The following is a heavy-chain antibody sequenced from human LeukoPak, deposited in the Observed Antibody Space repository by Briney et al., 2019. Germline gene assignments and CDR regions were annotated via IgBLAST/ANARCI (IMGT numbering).Heavy chain of an antibody. CDR3: TTLDGDYAPDY. J-gene: IGHJ4*02. CDR2: MESKSDGGST. CDR1: GFTFSNAW. D-gene: IGHD4-17*01. V-gene: IGHV3-15*04. Sequence: GGSLRLSCAGSGFTFSNAWMSWVRQAPGKGLEWVGRMESKSDGGSTDYAAPVKGRFTISRDDSKNTLFLQINSLKTEDTAVYYCTTLDGDYAPDYWGQGTPVTVSS.